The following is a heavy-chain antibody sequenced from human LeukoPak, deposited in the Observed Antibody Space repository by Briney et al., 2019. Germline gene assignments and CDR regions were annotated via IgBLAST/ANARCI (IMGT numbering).Heavy chain of an antibody. J-gene: IGHJ6*03. Sequence: PSETLSFTCTVSGGSIRSGTYYWGYIRQPPGKGLEWIGSISYTGSTYYNPSLKSRVTISVDTSKNQFSLRLSSVTAADTAVYYCARTTGSFYFYYYMDVWGKGTTVTVSS. CDR2: ISYTGST. D-gene: IGHD1-26*01. CDR3: ARTTGSFYFYYYMDV. CDR1: GGSIRSGTYY. V-gene: IGHV4-39*07.